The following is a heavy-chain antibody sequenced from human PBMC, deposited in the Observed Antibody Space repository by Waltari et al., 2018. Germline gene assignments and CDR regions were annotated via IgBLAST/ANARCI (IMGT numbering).Heavy chain of an antibody. CDR1: GLPFSSYA. D-gene: IGHD1-20*01. CDR2: ISGSGFNT. J-gene: IGHJ4*02. CDR3: AKGRYENVYYFDY. V-gene: IGHV3-23*01. Sequence: EVQLLESGGGLVQPGGSLRVSCAASGLPFSSYAMSWVRQAPGKGLEWVSAISGSGFNTYYADSVKGRFTTSRDTSKNTLYLQMNSLRAEDTAVYYCAKGRYENVYYFDYWGQGTLVTVSS.